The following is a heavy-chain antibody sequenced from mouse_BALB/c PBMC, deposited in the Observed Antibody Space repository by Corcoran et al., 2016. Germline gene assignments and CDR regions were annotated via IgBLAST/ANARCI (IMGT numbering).Heavy chain of an antibody. Sequence: QIQLVQSGPELKKPGETVKISCKASGYTFTNYGMNWVKQAPGKGLKWMGWINTYTGEPTYADDFKGRFAFSLETSASTAYLQINNLKNEDKATYFCARAPLDYYAMDYWGQGTSVTVSS. J-gene: IGHJ4*01. CDR1: GYTFTNYG. V-gene: IGHV9-1*02. CDR3: ARAPLDYYAMDY. CDR2: INTYTGEP.